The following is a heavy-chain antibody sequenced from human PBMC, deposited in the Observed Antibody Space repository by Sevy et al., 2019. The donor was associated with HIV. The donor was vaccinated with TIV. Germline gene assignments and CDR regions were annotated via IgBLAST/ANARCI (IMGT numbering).Heavy chain of an antibody. V-gene: IGHV1-2*02. CDR1: GYTFTGYY. D-gene: IGHD2-2*01. J-gene: IGHJ4*02. Sequence: VSVKVSCKASGYTFTGYYMHWVRQAPGQGLEWMGWINRNSCGTNYAQKFQGRVTMTRDTSIGTAYMELSRLRSDDTAVYYCARARKYQLPPVHWGQGTLVTVSS. CDR2: INRNSCGT. CDR3: ARARKYQLPPVH.